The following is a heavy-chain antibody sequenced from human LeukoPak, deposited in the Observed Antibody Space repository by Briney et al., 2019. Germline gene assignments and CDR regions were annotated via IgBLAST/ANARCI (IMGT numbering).Heavy chain of an antibody. D-gene: IGHD2-2*01. CDR2: ISSSSSTI. Sequence: GGSLRLSCAASGFTFSSYSMNWVRQAPGKGPEWVSYISSSSSTIYYADSVKGRFTISRDNAKNSLYLQMNSLRAEDTAVYYCATAYCSSTSCPNDAFDIWGQGTMVTVSS. V-gene: IGHV3-48*01. J-gene: IGHJ3*02. CDR3: ATAYCSSTSCPNDAFDI. CDR1: GFTFSSYS.